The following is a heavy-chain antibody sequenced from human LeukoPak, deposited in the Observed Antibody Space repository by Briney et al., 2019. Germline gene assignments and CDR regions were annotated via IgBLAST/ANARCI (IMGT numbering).Heavy chain of an antibody. CDR1: GGSISSYY. CDR2: IYYSGST. J-gene: IGHJ4*02. Sequence: SGTLSLTCTVSGGSISSYYWSWIRQPPGKGLEWIGYIYYSGSTNYNPSLKSRVTISVDTSKNQFSLKLSSVTAADTAVYYCARYPGVVYWGQGTLVTVSS. V-gene: IGHV4-59*01. D-gene: IGHD7-27*01. CDR3: ARYPGVVY.